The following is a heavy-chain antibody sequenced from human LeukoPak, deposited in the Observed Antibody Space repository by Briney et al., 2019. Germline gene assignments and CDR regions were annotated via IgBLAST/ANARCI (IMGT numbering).Heavy chain of an antibody. CDR2: ISSSGITI. Sequence: GSLRLSCAASGFTFSTYDMNWVRQAPGKGLEWISYISSSGITIFYADSVKGRFTISRDNAKNSLYLQMNSLRAEDTAVYYCARDLDYGSGDYWGQGTLVTVSS. J-gene: IGHJ4*02. CDR1: GFTFSTYD. V-gene: IGHV3-48*03. D-gene: IGHD3-10*01. CDR3: ARDLDYGSGDY.